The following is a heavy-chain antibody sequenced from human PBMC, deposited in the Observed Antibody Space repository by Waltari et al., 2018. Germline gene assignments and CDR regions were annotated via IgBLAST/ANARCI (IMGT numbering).Heavy chain of an antibody. J-gene: IGHJ4*02. D-gene: IGHD3-9*01. CDR1: GCNTSFFA. CDR3: AKDGGSGYSDFDY. Sequence: QVQLVESGGGVVQPVWSLRLSCAAPGCNTSFFAMHWVRQAPGKGLEWVAVISPDGISKYYADSVKGRFAISGDNSKNTLYLQMSSLTPEDTAVYYCAKDGGSGYSDFDYWGQGTLVAVSS. V-gene: IGHV3-30*09. CDR2: ISPDGISK.